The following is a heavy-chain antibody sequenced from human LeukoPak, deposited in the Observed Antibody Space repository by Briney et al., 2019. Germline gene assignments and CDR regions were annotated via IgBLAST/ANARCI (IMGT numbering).Heavy chain of an antibody. CDR3: ARYVVYGSGKYYFDY. Sequence: SETLSLTCTVSGGSISSDHWNWIRQPPGKGLEWIGCIFYSGRTYYNPSLKSRVTISVGTSENQFSLKLSSVTAADTAVYYCARYVVYGSGKYYFDYWGQGTLVTVSS. D-gene: IGHD3-10*01. J-gene: IGHJ4*02. V-gene: IGHV4-59*04. CDR1: GGSISSDH. CDR2: IFYSGRT.